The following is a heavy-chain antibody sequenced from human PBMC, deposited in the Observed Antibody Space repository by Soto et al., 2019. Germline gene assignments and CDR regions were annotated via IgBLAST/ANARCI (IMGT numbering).Heavy chain of an antibody. CDR3: VFAKDNWHLN. D-gene: IGHD1-7*01. V-gene: IGHV4-31*03. J-gene: IGHJ4*02. CDR2: IHYSGST. Sequence: SETLSLTCTVSGGSISSGGYYWSWIRQHPGKGLEWIGYIHYSGSTYYNPSLKSRLTISIDTSKNQFSLKLSSVTAADTAVYHCVFAKDNWHLNWGQGTRVTVAS. CDR1: GGSISSGGYY.